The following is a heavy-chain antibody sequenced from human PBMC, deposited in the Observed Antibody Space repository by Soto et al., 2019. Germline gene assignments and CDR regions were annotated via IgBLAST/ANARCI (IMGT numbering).Heavy chain of an antibody. CDR1: GFTFSSYG. D-gene: IGHD2-21*02. CDR3: AKDQSIVVVTAITYGMDV. J-gene: IGHJ6*02. Sequence: GGSLRLSCAASGFTFSSYGMHWVRQAPGKGLEWVAVISYDGSNKYYADSVKGRFTISRDNSKNTLYLQMNSLRAEDTAVYYCAKDQSIVVVTAITYGMDVWGQGTLVTVSS. CDR2: ISYDGSNK. V-gene: IGHV3-30*18.